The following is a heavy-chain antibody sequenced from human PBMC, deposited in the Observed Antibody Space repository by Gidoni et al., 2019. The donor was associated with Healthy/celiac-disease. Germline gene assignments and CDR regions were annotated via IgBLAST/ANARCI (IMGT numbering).Heavy chain of an antibody. CDR1: GFTFSSYA. J-gene: IGHJ6*03. CDR2: ISGSGGST. D-gene: IGHD6-19*01. Sequence: GFTFSSYAMSWVRQAPGKGLEWVSAISGSGGSTYYADSVKGRFTISRDNSKNTLYLQMNSLRAEDTAVYYCAKAEWDSSGWPGWVDNYMDVWGKGTTVTVSS. CDR3: AKAEWDSSGWPGWVDNYMDV. V-gene: IGHV3-23*01.